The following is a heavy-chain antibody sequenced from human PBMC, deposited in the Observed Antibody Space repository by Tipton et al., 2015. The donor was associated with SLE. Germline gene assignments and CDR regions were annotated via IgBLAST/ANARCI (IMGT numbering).Heavy chain of an antibody. CDR3: AKVSSMYTSGGYLDGMDV. CDR1: GFSLTSYA. J-gene: IGHJ6*02. V-gene: IGHV3-23*01. D-gene: IGHD6-19*01. Sequence: GSLRLSCAASGFSLTSYAMSWVRQVPGRGLEWVSAMSASAYSTYYAESVKGRFTISRDNSKSTLYLQMNNLRAEDTAVYYCAKVSSMYTSGGYLDGMDVWGRGTTVIVSS. CDR2: MSASAYST.